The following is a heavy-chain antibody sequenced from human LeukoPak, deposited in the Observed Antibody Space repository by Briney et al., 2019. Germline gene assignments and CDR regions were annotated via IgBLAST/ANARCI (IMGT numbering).Heavy chain of an antibody. V-gene: IGHV4-34*01. J-gene: IGHJ5*02. CDR1: GGSFSGYY. CDR3: ARGGRLYYDFWSGYFPNWFDP. Sequence: PSETLSLTCAVYGGSFSGYYWSWIRQPPGKGLEWIGEINHSGSTNYNPSLKSRVTISVDTSKNQFSLKLSSVTAADTAVYYCARGGRLYYDFWSGYFPNWFDPWGQGTLVTVS. D-gene: IGHD3-3*01. CDR2: INHSGST.